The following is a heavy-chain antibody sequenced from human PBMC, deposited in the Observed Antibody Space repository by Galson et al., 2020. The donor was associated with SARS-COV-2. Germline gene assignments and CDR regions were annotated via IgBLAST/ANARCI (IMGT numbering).Heavy chain of an antibody. Sequence: ASVKVSCKVSGYTLTELSMHWVRQAPGKGLEWMGGFDPEDGETIYAQKFQGRVTMTEDTSTDTAYMELSSLRSEDTAVYYCATYSYYDVLTGPTYYFDYWGQGTLVTVSS. CDR1: GYTLTELS. CDR3: ATYSYYDVLTGPTYYFDY. D-gene: IGHD3-9*01. J-gene: IGHJ4*02. V-gene: IGHV1-24*01. CDR2: FDPEDGET.